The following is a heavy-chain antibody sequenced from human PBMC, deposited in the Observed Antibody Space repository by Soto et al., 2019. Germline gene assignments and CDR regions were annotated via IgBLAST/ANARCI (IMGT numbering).Heavy chain of an antibody. CDR3: ARVAAAGRGDFDY. CDR1: GFTFSSYS. J-gene: IGHJ4*02. Sequence: EVQLVESGGGLVQPGGSLRLSCAASGFTFSSYSMNWVRQAPGKGLEWVSYISSSSSTIYYADSVKGRFTISRDNAKNSLYLQMNCLRAEDTAVYYCARVAAAGRGDFDYWGQGTLVIVSS. V-gene: IGHV3-48*01. D-gene: IGHD6-13*01. CDR2: ISSSSSTI.